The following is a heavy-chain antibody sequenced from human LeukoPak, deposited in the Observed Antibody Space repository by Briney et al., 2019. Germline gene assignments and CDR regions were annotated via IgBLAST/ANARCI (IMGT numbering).Heavy chain of an antibody. CDR2: IYYSGST. CDR1: GGSVSSGSYY. J-gene: IGHJ3*02. Sequence: SETLSLTCTVSGGSVSSGSYYWSWIRQPPGKGLEWIGYIYYSGSTNYNPSLKSRVTISVDTSKNQFSLKLSSVTAADTAVYYCARVYSSSSGKNAFDIWGQGTVVIVSS. V-gene: IGHV4-61*01. D-gene: IGHD6-6*01. CDR3: ARVYSSSSGKNAFDI.